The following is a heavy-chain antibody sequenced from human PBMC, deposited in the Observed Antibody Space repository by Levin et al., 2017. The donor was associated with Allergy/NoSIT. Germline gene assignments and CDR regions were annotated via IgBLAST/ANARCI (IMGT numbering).Heavy chain of an antibody. J-gene: IGHJ4*02. CDR2: ISGSGGST. D-gene: IGHD6-19*01. CDR3: AKDLDSSGWRGFDY. Sequence: PGGSLRLSCAASGFTFSSYAMSWVRQAPGKGLEWVSAISGSGGSTYYADSVKGRFTISRDNSKNTLHLQMNSLRAEDTAVYYCAKDLDSSGWRGFDYWGQGTLVTVSS. V-gene: IGHV3-23*01. CDR1: GFTFSSYA.